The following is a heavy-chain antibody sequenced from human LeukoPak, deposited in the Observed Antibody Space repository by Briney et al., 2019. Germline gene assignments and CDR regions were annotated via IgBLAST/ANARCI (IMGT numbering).Heavy chain of an antibody. V-gene: IGHV3-30*02. CDR1: GFTFSSYG. Sequence: GGSLRLSCAASGFTFSSYGMHWVRQAPGKGLEWVAFIRYDGSNKHYADSVKGRFTISRDNSKNTLYLQMNSLRAEDTAVYYCAKSQARGYYDSSGLDYWGQGTLVTVSS. CDR3: AKSQARGYYDSSGLDY. CDR2: IRYDGSNK. J-gene: IGHJ4*02. D-gene: IGHD3-22*01.